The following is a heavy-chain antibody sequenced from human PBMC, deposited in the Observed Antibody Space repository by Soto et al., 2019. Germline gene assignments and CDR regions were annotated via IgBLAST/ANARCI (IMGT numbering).Heavy chain of an antibody. CDR2: IWYDGSNK. CDR1: GFTFRSYG. J-gene: IGHJ4*02. CDR3: ARDDSSGWYDY. Sequence: ESGGGVVQPGRSLRLSCAASGFTFRSYGMHWVRQAPGKGLEWVAVIWYDGSNKYYADSVKGRFTISRDNSKNTLYLQMNSLRAEDTAVYYCARDDSSGWYDYWGQGTLVTVSS. V-gene: IGHV3-33*01. D-gene: IGHD6-19*01.